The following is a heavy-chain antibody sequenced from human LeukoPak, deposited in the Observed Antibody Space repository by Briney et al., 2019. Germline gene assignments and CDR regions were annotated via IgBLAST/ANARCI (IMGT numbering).Heavy chain of an antibody. D-gene: IGHD3-22*01. Sequence: GGSLRLSCEASGFSFSIYNMNWVRLAPGKGLEWVSSISGSSSHVWYADSVKGRFTSSRDNAKNSLYLQMSSLRVEDTAVYYCARDQYYSDSSGYPYDIWGQGTMVTVSS. J-gene: IGHJ3*02. V-gene: IGHV3-21*01. CDR3: ARDQYYSDSSGYPYDI. CDR1: GFSFSIYN. CDR2: ISGSSSHV.